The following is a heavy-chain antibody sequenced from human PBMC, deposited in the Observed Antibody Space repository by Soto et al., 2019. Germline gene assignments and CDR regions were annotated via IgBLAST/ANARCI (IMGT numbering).Heavy chain of an antibody. CDR3: ARGIAANAGGIDY. CDR1: GFTFSSYS. CDR2: ISSSSSTI. Sequence: EVQLVESGGGLVQPGGSLRLSCAASGFTFSSYSMNWVRQAPGKGLEWVSYISSSSSTIYYADSVKGRFTISRDNAKNSMYLQMNSLRDEDTAVYYCARGIAANAGGIDYWGQGTLVTVSS. D-gene: IGHD6-13*01. J-gene: IGHJ4*02. V-gene: IGHV3-48*02.